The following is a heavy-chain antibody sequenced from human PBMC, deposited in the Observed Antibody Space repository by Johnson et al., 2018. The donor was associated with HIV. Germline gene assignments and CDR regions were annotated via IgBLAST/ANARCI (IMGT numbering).Heavy chain of an antibody. J-gene: IGHJ3*02. CDR3: AKAEMTPLSRGAFDI. CDR1: GFTFSSYG. CDR2: IRYDGSNK. V-gene: IGHV3-30*02. Sequence: QVQLVESGGGVVQPGGSPRLSCAASGFTFSSYGMHWVRQATGQGLEWVAFIRYDGSNKYYADSVKGRLTISRDNSKNTLYRQMNSLRAEETAVYYCAKAEMTPLSRGAFDIWGQVTMVTVSS. D-gene: IGHD5-24*01.